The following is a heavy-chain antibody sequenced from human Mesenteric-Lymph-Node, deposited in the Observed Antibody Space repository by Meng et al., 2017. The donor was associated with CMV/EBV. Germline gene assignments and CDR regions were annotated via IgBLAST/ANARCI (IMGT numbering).Heavy chain of an antibody. CDR2: IINSGASV. CDR1: GFTFDRYE. V-gene: IGHV3-48*03. Sequence: GESLKISCAASGFTFDRYEMNWVRQALGKGLEWIAYIINSGASVYYADSVKGRFTISRDNAKSSVYVEMNNLRADDTAIYHCVRVSGGVFESWGQGTLVTVSS. D-gene: IGHD2-8*02. J-gene: IGHJ4*02. CDR3: VRVSGGVFES.